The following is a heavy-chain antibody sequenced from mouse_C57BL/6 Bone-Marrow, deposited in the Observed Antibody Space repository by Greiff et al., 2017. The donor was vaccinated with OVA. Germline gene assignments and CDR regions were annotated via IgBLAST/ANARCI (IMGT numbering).Heavy chain of an antibody. Sequence: EVQLQQSGPELVKPGASVKISCKASGYTFTDYYMNWVKQSHGKSLEWIGDINPNNGGTSYNQKFKGKATLTVDKSSSTAYMELRSLTSEDSAVYYCARSLLRGDWGQGTTLTVSS. CDR3: ARSLLRGD. CDR2: INPNNGGT. J-gene: IGHJ2*01. V-gene: IGHV1-26*01. D-gene: IGHD1-1*01. CDR1: GYTFTDYY.